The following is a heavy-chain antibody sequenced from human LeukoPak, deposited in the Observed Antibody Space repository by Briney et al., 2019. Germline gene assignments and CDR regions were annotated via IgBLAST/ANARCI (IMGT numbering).Heavy chain of an antibody. V-gene: IGHV4-38-2*01. D-gene: IGHD2-15*01. CDR1: GYFISSGYY. J-gene: IGHJ3*02. CDR2: INDSGTT. CDR3: ARFPCSGDSCYSGIRAFDI. Sequence: SETLSLTCAVSGYFISSGYYWGWIRQPPGKVLEWIGEINDSGTTNYNPSLKSRATISIDRSRKQFSLRLTSVTAADTAVYYCARFPCSGDSCYSGIRAFDIWGQGTTVIVSS.